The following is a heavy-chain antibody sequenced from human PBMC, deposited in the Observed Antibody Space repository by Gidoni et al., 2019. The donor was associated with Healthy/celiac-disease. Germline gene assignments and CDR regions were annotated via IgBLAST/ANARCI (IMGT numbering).Heavy chain of an antibody. J-gene: IGHJ3*02. CDR1: GFTFSSYS. Sequence: EVQLVESGGGLVKPGGSLRLSCAASGFTFSSYSMNWVRQAPGKGLEWVSSISSSSSYIYYADSVKGRFTISRDNAKNSLYLQMNSLRAEDTAVYYCARELERRDAFDIWGQGTMVTVSS. V-gene: IGHV3-21*01. CDR2: ISSSSSYI. D-gene: IGHD1-1*01. CDR3: ARELERRDAFDI.